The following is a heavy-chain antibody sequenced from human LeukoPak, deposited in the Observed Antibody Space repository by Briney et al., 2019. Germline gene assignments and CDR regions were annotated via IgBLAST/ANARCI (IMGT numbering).Heavy chain of an antibody. J-gene: IGHJ6*03. CDR1: GFTFSDYY. CDR3: AGSYGSRFYYYYYMDV. D-gene: IGHD3-10*01. V-gene: IGHV3-11*01. CDR2: ISSSGSTI. Sequence: GGSLRLSCAASGFTFSDYYMSWIRQAPGKGLEWVSYISSSGSTIYYADSVKGRFTISRDNAKNSLYLQMNSLRAEDTAVYYCAGSYGSRFYYYYYMDVWGKGTTVTISS.